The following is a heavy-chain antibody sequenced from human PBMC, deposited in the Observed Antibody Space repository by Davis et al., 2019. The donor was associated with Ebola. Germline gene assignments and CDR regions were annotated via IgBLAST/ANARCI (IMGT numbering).Heavy chain of an antibody. Sequence: AASVKVSCKASGYTFTSYDVNWVRQAPGQGLEWMGWMNPNSGNTGYAQKFQGRVTMTRDTSISTAYMDLSSLRSEDAVVYYCAIKTRQQDYWGQGTLVTVSS. V-gene: IGHV1-8*01. CDR2: MNPNSGNT. CDR1: GYTFTSYD. D-gene: IGHD6-13*01. J-gene: IGHJ4*02. CDR3: AIKTRQQDY.